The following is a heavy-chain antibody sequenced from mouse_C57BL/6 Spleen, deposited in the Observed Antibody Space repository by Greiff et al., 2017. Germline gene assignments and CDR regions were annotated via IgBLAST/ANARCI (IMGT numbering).Heavy chain of an antibody. J-gene: IGHJ3*01. CDR1: GYTFTSYW. Sequence: QVQLQQPGAELVMPGASVKLSCKASGYTFTSYWMHWVKQRPGQGLEWIGEIDPSDSYTNYNQKFKGKSTLTVDKSSSTAYMQLSSLTSEDSAVYYCARAGYYGSSPWVAYWGQGTLVTVAA. CDR2: IDPSDSYT. CDR3: ARAGYYGSSPWVAY. V-gene: IGHV1-69*01. D-gene: IGHD1-1*01.